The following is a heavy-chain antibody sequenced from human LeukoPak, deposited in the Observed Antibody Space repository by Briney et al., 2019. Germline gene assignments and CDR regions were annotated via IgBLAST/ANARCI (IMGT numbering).Heavy chain of an antibody. V-gene: IGHV3-23*01. CDR3: AKGGSYYYDSSGYLGY. Sequence: GPLRLSCVASGFPFSRYWMSWARQAPGKGLEWVSAISGSGGSTYYADSVKGRFTTSRDNSKNTLYLQMNSLRAEDTAVYYCAKGGSYYYDSSGYLGYWGQGTLVTVSS. CDR2: ISGSGGST. CDR1: GFPFSRYW. J-gene: IGHJ4*02. D-gene: IGHD3-22*01.